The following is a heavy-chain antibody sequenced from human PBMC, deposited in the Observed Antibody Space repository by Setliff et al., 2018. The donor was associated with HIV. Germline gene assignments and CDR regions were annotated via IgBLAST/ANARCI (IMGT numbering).Heavy chain of an antibody. Sequence: SETLSLTCAVYGGSFSGYYWSWIRQPPGKGLEWSGEIIHSGSTNYNPSLKSRVTISIDKSKNQFSLKVNSVTAADTAVYYCARSLLVKIIDYWGQGTLVTVSS. CDR2: IIHSGST. CDR3: ARSLLVKIIDY. CDR1: GGSFSGYY. D-gene: IGHD2-21*01. J-gene: IGHJ4*02. V-gene: IGHV4-34*12.